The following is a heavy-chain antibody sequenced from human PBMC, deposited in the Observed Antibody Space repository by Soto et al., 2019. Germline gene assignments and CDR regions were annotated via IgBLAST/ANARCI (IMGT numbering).Heavy chain of an antibody. CDR2: ISTRSTYT. Sequence: QVRLVESGGGLVKAGGSLRLSCAASGFIFSDYYMSWVRQTPGKGLEWVSYISTRSTYTNYADSVKGRFTISRDNTKNSLYLQMDSLRVEDTAVYYCARDLAWKRGKVGRYYYGMDVWGQGTTVTVSS. CDR1: GFIFSDYY. J-gene: IGHJ6*02. V-gene: IGHV3-11*06. CDR3: ARDLAWKRGKVGRYYYGMDV. D-gene: IGHD1-1*01.